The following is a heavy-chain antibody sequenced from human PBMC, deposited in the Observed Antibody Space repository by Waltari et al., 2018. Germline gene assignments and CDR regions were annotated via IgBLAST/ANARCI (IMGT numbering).Heavy chain of an antibody. J-gene: IGHJ4*02. Sequence: EVQLLESGGGLIQPGGSLRLSCAASGFTLSTLAMNWVRQAPGGGLEWVSGIITSSDTYYADSVKGRFTISRDNSKNILYLQMNSLRADDTAVYYCVKGDWGDFWGQGTLVTVSS. CDR1: GFTLSTLA. V-gene: IGHV3-23*01. CDR2: IITSSDT. CDR3: VKGDWGDF. D-gene: IGHD2-21*02.